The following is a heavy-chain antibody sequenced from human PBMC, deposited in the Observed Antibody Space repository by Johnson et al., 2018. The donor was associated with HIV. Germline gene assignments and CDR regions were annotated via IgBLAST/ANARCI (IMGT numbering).Heavy chain of an antibody. J-gene: IGHJ3*02. CDR3: AREGEPDGFDI. Sequence: VQLVESGGGVVQPGRSLRLSCAASGFTFSSYGMHWVRQAPGKGLEWVANLKEDVSEQYYVESVRGRFTISRDNAKNSLYLQMNSLRAEDTAVYYCAREGEPDGFDIWGQGTMVTVSS. V-gene: IGHV3-7*01. CDR1: GFTFSSYG. D-gene: IGHD3-16*01. CDR2: LKEDVSEQ.